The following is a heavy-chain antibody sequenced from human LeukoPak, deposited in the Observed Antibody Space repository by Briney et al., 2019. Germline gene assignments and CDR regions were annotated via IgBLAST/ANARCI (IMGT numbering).Heavy chain of an antibody. CDR2: IDHSGST. D-gene: IGHD3-3*02. Sequence: PSETLSLTCAVYGGSFTGYYWSWIRQPPGKGLEWIGEIDHSGSTNYNPSLKSRVTISVDTSKNQFSLELSSVTAADTAVYYRASSNHFWSGYYLLDYWGQGTLVTVSS. CDR1: GGSFTGYY. V-gene: IGHV4-34*01. J-gene: IGHJ4*02. CDR3: ASSNHFWSGYYLLDY.